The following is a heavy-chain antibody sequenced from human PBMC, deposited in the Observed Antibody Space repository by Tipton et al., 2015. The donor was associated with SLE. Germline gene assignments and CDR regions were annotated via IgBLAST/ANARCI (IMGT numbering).Heavy chain of an antibody. CDR2: IYHSGST. Sequence: LRLSCAVSGYSISSGYYWGWIRQPPGKGLEWIGSIYHSGSTYYNPSLKSRVTISLDTSKNQFSLKLSSVTAADTAVYYCARHRLQSRYCSGGSCYNKWFDPWGQGTLVTVSS. J-gene: IGHJ5*02. V-gene: IGHV4-38-2*01. D-gene: IGHD2-15*01. CDR3: ARHRLQSRYCSGGSCYNKWFDP. CDR1: GYSISSGYY.